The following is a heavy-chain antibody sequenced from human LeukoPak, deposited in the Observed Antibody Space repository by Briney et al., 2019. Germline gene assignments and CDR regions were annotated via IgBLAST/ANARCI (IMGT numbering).Heavy chain of an antibody. V-gene: IGHV3-21*01. CDR3: ARDSIHYYYYMDV. Sequence: GGSLRLSCAASGFTFSSYSMNWVRQAPGRGLEWVSSISSSSYIYYADSVKGRFTISRDNAKNSLYLQMNSLRAEDTAVYYCARDSIHYYYYMDVWGKGTTVTVSS. J-gene: IGHJ6*03. CDR2: ISSSSYI. CDR1: GFTFSSYS. D-gene: IGHD2-2*02.